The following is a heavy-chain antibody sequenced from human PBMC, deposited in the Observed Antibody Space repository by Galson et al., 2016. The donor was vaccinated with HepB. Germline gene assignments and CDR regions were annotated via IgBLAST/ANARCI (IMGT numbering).Heavy chain of an antibody. J-gene: IGHJ4*02. Sequence: SLRLSCAASEFNFRNDWMHWVRQVPGKGLVWVSRIHDDGRFTVYLDSVKGRFTISRDNANNTLYLQMNSLRVDDSGIYFCARGVRGALGLWGRGALVTVSS. V-gene: IGHV3-74*01. CDR1: EFNFRNDW. D-gene: IGHD3-10*02. CDR2: IHDDGRFT. CDR3: ARGVRGALGL.